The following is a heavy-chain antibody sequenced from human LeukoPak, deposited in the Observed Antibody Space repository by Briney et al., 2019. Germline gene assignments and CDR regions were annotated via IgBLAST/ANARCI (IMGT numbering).Heavy chain of an antibody. D-gene: IGHD5-18*01. Sequence: GASVTVSCKASGYTFTSYYMHWVRQAPGQGLEWMGIINPSGGSTSYAQKFQGRVTMTRDTSTSTVYMELSSLRSEDTAVYYCARGRRYSYVIGYYFDYWGQGTLVTVSS. J-gene: IGHJ4*02. CDR3: ARGRRYSYVIGYYFDY. CDR2: INPSGGST. CDR1: GYTFTSYY. V-gene: IGHV1-46*01.